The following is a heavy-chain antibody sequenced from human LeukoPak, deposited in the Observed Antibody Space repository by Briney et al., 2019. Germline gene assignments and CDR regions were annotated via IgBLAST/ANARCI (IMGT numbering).Heavy chain of an antibody. D-gene: IGHD6-19*01. CDR1: GYTFTGYH. V-gene: IGHV1-2*02. Sequence: ASVKVSCKASGYTFTGYHIHWVRQAPGEGLEWMGWINPNSGGANSAQKYLGRVGMTRDTSISTVYMDLASLRSDDTAVYYCARDSGSSGWDPTSFLDYWGRGTLVTVSS. CDR2: INPNSGGA. J-gene: IGHJ4*02. CDR3: ARDSGSSGWDPTSFLDY.